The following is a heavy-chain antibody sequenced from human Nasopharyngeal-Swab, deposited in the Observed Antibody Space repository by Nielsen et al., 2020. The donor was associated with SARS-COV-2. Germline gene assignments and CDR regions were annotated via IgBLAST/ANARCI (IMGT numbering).Heavy chain of an antibody. D-gene: IGHD3-3*01. CDR1: GYSFTSYW. CDR2: IYPGDSDT. Sequence: GESLKISCKGSGYSFTSYWIGWVRQMPGKGLEWMGIIYPGDSDTRYSPSFQGQVTISADKSISTAYLQWSSLKASDTAMYYCARLEYDFWSGSDNWFGPWGQGTLVTVSS. J-gene: IGHJ5*02. V-gene: IGHV5-51*01. CDR3: ARLEYDFWSGSDNWFGP.